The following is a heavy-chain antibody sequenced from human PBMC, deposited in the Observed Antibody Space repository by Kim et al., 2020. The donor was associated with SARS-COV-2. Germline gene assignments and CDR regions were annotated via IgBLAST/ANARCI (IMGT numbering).Heavy chain of an antibody. V-gene: IGHV3-13*01. Sequence: GGSLRLSCAASGFTFTSYAMHWVRQAPGKGLEWVSAIGTAGDTYYPVSFMGRFTIFTENAYNSSYLLLISLFTADTAAYYFSRGYSSSWYWAFYFWG. CDR1: GFTFTSYA. J-gene: IGHJ3*01. CDR3: SRGYSSSWYWAFYF. CDR2: IGTAGDT. D-gene: IGHD6-13*01.